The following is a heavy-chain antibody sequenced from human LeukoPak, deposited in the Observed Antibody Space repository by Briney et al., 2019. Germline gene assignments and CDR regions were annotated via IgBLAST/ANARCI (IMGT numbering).Heavy chain of an antibody. D-gene: IGHD3-3*01. Sequence: GSSVKVSCKASGGTFSSYAISWVRQAPGQGLEWMGGIIPIFGTANYAQKFQGRVTITTDESTSTAYMELSSLGSEDTAVYYCAREPPPPYYDFWSGREYYYYYMDVWGKGTTVTVSS. CDR1: GGTFSSYA. CDR2: IIPIFGTA. CDR3: AREPPPPYYDFWSGREYYYYYMDV. V-gene: IGHV1-69*05. J-gene: IGHJ6*03.